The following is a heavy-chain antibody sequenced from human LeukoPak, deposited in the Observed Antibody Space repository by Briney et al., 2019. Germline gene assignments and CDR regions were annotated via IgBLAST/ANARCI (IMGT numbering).Heavy chain of an antibody. CDR2: INPNSGGT. Sequence: ASVKVSCKASGYTFTGYYMHWVRQAPGQGLEWMGWINPNSGGTNYAQKFQGRVTMTRDTSISTAYMELTRLRSDDTAVYYCARLNEITTVRFGDYWGQGTLVTVSS. D-gene: IGHD4-11*01. V-gene: IGHV1-2*02. CDR3: ARLNEITTVRFGDY. CDR1: GYTFTGYY. J-gene: IGHJ4*02.